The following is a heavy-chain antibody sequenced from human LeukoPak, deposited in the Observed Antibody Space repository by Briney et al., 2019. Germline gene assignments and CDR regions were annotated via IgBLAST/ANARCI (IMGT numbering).Heavy chain of an antibody. Sequence: SETLSLTCTVSGGSISSYYWRWIRQPAGKGLEWIGYIYDSGKTFYNPSLKSRVDISLDTSKHQFSLNLSAVTAADTGVYYCARANHYDVWRFFDIWGRGTLVAVSS. D-gene: IGHD3-22*01. CDR1: GGSISSYY. CDR2: IYDSGKT. CDR3: ARANHYDVWRFFDI. J-gene: IGHJ2*01. V-gene: IGHV4-59*12.